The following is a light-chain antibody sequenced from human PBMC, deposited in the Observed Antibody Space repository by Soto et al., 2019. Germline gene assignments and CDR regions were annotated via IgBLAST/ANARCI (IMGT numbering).Light chain of an antibody. CDR2: SAS. CDR1: RGISSY. Sequence: IPLTQSPSPPFASVGDRVTITFQASRGISSYLAWYQQKPGNPHKLLVYSASTLQSGVQSRFSGSGSGPDFTLTISSLQPEDSATYFCKQLNSYPQTFGQGTRLEI. J-gene: IGKJ5*01. CDR3: KQLNSYPQT. V-gene: IGKV1-9*01.